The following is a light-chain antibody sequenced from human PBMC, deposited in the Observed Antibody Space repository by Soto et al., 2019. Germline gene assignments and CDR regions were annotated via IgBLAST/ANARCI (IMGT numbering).Light chain of an antibody. J-gene: IGLJ3*02. CDR2: EVS. Sequence: QAVVTQPASVSGSPGQSITISCTGTSSDVGAYNYVSWYQQHPGKAPKLMIYEVSNRPSGVSNRFSGSKSGNTASLTISGLQAEDEADYYCSSYARGSRAFGGGTKLTVL. V-gene: IGLV2-14*01. CDR1: SSDVGAYNY. CDR3: SSYARGSRA.